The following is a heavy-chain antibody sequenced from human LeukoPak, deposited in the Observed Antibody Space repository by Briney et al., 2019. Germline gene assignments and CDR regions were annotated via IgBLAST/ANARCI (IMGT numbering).Heavy chain of an antibody. CDR1: GYSISSGYY. V-gene: IGHV4-38-2*01. CDR2: IYHSGST. CDR3: ARPYYDFWSGYVFDP. D-gene: IGHD3-3*01. Sequence: SETLSLTCAVSGYSISSGYYWGWIRQPPGKGLEWIGSIYHSGSTYYNPFLKSRVTISVDTSKNQFSLKLSSVTAADTAVYYCARPYYDFWSGYVFDPWGQGTLVTVSS. J-gene: IGHJ5*02.